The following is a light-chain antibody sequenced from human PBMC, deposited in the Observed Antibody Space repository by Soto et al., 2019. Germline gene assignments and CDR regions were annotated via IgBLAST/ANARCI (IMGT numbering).Light chain of an antibody. CDR3: TSYTRDTALV. J-gene: IGLJ1*01. CDR2: EVS. CDR1: SSDVGTYNY. Sequence: QSALTEPACVSVSPGQSITVSCTGTSSDVGTYNYVSWYQHHPGKAPKLIIYEVSNRPSGVSNRFSGSKSGSTASLTISGLQAEDEADYHCTSYTRDTALVFGTGTKVTVL. V-gene: IGLV2-14*01.